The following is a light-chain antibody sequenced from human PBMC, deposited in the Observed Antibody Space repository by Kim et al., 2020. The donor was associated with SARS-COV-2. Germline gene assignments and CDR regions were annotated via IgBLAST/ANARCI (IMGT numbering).Light chain of an antibody. V-gene: IGKV1-39*01. CDR3: QQSYSTPRT. CDR2: AAP. CDR1: QSISKY. Sequence: DIQMTQSPSSLSASVGDRVTITCRASQSISKYLNWYQQKPGKAPELLLHAAPSLQSGVPPRFSGGGSGTEFTLTISSLQPEDSATYYCQQSYSTPRTFGQGTKVDIK. J-gene: IGKJ1*01.